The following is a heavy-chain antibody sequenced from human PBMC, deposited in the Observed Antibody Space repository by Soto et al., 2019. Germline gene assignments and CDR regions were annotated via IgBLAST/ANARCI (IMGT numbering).Heavy chain of an antibody. CDR1: RFTFTNHW. D-gene: IGHD5-18*01. CDR3: GRGIQIYYGVNV. CDR2: VXFDGTXT. J-gene: IGHJ6*01. V-gene: IGHV3-74*01. Sequence: PXXSLRLSCAASRFTFTNHWMHWVRQVPGKGLVWVSGVXFDGTXTYYPEHVKGXXTVSRDNXXNAVHLQMNCLRAEDTGVYYCGRGIQIYYGVNVCGQGTMVTVSS.